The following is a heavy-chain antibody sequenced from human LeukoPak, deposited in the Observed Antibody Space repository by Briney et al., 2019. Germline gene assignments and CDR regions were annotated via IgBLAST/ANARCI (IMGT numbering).Heavy chain of an antibody. CDR3: ARDQGYGVFDY. CDR1: GGSISTYY. D-gene: IGHD5-18*01. J-gene: IGHJ4*02. Sequence: PSETLSLTCTVSGGSISTYYWSWIRQPPGKGLEWIGYIYYIGTTNYNPSLKSRVTISVDTSKNQFSLKLSSVTAADTAFYYCARDQGYGVFDYWGQGALVTVSS. V-gene: IGHV4-59*01. CDR2: IYYIGTT.